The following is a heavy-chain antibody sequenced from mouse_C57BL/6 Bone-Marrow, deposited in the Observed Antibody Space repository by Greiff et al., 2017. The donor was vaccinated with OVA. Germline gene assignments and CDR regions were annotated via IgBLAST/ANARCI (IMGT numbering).Heavy chain of an antibody. CDR2: IRSKSNNYAT. J-gene: IGHJ4*01. CDR3: GRQMEEHAMDY. CDR1: GFSFNPYA. Sequence: EVKLMESGGGLVQPTGSLKLSCAASGFSFNPYAMNWVRQAPGKGLEWVARIRSKSNNYATYYAVSVKDRFTISRDDSASMLYLQRNNLKTEDTAMYYCGRQMEEHAMDYWGQGTSVTVSS. V-gene: IGHV10-1*01.